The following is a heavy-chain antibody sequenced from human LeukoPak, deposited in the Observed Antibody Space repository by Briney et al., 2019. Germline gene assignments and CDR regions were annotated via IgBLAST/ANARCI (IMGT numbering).Heavy chain of an antibody. CDR2: ISGSGGST. J-gene: IGHJ4*02. Sequence: PGGSLRLSCAASGFTFSSYGMSWVRQAPGKGLEWISSISGSGGSTYYADSVKGRFTISRDNSKNTLYLQMNSLRAEGTAVYYCAKDYKGVWLAYGSGSLESDYWGQGTLVAVSS. CDR1: GFTFSSYG. CDR3: AKDYKGVWLAYGSGSLESDY. V-gene: IGHV3-23*01. D-gene: IGHD3-10*01.